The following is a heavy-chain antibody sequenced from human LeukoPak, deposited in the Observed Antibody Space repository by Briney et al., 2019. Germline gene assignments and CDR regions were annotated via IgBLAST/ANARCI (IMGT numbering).Heavy chain of an antibody. Sequence: GGSLRLSCAASGFTFSSYGMHWVRQAPGKGLEWVSYISSSGSTIYYADSVKGRFTISRDNAKNSLYLQMNSLRAEDTAVYYCARDALGYCSGGSCYSDYYYYYMDVWGKGTTVTISS. D-gene: IGHD2-15*01. V-gene: IGHV3-48*04. CDR3: ARDALGYCSGGSCYSDYYYYYMDV. J-gene: IGHJ6*03. CDR2: ISSSGSTI. CDR1: GFTFSSYG.